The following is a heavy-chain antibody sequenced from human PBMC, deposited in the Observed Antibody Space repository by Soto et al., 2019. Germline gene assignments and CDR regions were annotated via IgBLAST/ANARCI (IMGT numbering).Heavy chain of an antibody. J-gene: IGHJ6*02. CDR3: ARDRGSSWYVGIYYYSMDV. V-gene: IGHV1-18*01. CDR1: GYTFTRDG. Sequence: GASVKVSCKASGYTFTRDGISWVRQAPGQGLEWMGWISAYNGNRNYAQKLQGRATMTTDTSKSTAYMELRSLRSDDTAVYYCARDRGSSWYVGIYYYSMDVWGQGTTVTVSS. CDR2: ISAYNGNR. D-gene: IGHD6-13*01.